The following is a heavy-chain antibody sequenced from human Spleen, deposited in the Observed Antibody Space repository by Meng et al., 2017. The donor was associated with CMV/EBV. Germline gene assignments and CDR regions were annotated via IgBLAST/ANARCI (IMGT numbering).Heavy chain of an antibody. CDR2: IWYDGSNK. CDR1: GVTFSNHG. D-gene: IGHD2-15*01. V-gene: IGHV3-30*02. CDR3: AREAAYCTDASCSPANAIDY. Sequence: GGSLRLSCVASGVTFSNHGMHWVRQAPGKGLEWVAFIWYDGSNKYYADSVKERFTISRDTSKNTLYLQMNSLRTEDTAVYYCAREAAYCTDASCSPANAIDYWGQGTLVTVSS. J-gene: IGHJ4*02.